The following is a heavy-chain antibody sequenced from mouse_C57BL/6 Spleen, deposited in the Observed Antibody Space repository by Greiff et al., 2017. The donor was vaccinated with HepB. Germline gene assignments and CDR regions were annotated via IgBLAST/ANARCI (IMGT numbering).Heavy chain of an antibody. J-gene: IGHJ3*01. V-gene: IGHV5-12*01. D-gene: IGHD1-1*01. CDR1: GFTFSDYY. CDR3: ARLLITTVVAPFAY. Sequence: EVHLVESGGGLVQPGGSLKLSCAASGFTFSDYYMYWVRQTPEKRLEWVAYISNGGGSTYYPDTVKGRFTISRDNAKNTLYLQMSRLKSEDTAMYYCARLLITTVVAPFAYWGQGTLVTVSA. CDR2: ISNGGGST.